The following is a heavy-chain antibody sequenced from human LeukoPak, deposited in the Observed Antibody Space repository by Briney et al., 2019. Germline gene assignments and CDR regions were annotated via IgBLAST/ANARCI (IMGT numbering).Heavy chain of an antibody. Sequence: PSETLSLTCAVYGGSFSGYYWSWIRQPPGKGLEWIGEINHSGSTNYNPSLKSRVTISVDTSKNQFSLKLSSVTAVDTAVYYCARVTEQQLGFDYWGQGTLVTVSS. CDR2: INHSGST. CDR1: GGSFSGYY. V-gene: IGHV4-34*01. CDR3: ARVTEQQLGFDY. D-gene: IGHD6-13*01. J-gene: IGHJ4*02.